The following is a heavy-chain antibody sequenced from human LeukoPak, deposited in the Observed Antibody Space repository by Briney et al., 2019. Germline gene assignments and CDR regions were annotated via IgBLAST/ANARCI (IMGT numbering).Heavy chain of an antibody. CDR1: GGSISSYH. J-gene: IGHJ6*03. Sequence: SETLSLACSVSGGSISSYHWSWVRQPPGKGLEWIGDVYYTGRTKSNPSLKSRVTISVDTSKNQFSLNLSSVTAADTAVYYCARDNGPVAVREFHHFYYYMDVWGKGTTVTVSS. D-gene: IGHD3-22*01. V-gene: IGHV4-59*01. CDR3: ARDNGPVAVREFHHFYYYMDV. CDR2: VYYTGRT.